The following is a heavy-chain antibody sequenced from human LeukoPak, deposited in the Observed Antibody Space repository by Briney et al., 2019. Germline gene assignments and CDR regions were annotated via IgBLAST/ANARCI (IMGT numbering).Heavy chain of an antibody. CDR2: IIPIFGTA. Sequence: SVKVSCKASGGTFSSYAISWVRQAPGQGLEWMGGIIPIFGTANYAQKLQGRVTITTDESTSTAYMELSSLRSEDTAVYYCARGPQWLALYYFDYWGQGTLVTVSS. CDR1: GGTFSSYA. CDR3: ARGPQWLALYYFDY. V-gene: IGHV1-69*05. D-gene: IGHD6-19*01. J-gene: IGHJ4*02.